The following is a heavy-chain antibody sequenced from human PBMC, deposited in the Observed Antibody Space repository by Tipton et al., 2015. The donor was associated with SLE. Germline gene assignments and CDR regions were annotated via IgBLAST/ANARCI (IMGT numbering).Heavy chain of an antibody. J-gene: IGHJ4*02. Sequence: TLSLTCTVSGDSISSGYYWGWIRQPPGKGPEWIGNIYHSGSTYYSLSLKSRVSISVDTSKNQFSLKLSSVTAADTALYYCARLVAGFDYWGQGTLVTVSS. CDR1: GDSISSGYY. CDR2: IYHSGST. CDR3: ARLVAGFDY. D-gene: IGHD2-15*01. V-gene: IGHV4-38-2*02.